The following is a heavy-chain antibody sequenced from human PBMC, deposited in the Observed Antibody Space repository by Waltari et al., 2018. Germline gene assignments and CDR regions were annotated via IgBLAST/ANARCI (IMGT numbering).Heavy chain of an antibody. CDR2: IYHSGST. J-gene: IGHJ4*02. D-gene: IGHD4-17*01. V-gene: IGHV4-38-2*01. CDR1: GYSISRGYY. CDR3: ARMGEGDYISRVFDY. Sequence: QVQLQESGPGLVKPSETLSLTCAVSGYSISRGYYWGWIRQPPGKGLEWIGSIYHSGSTDYNPSLKSRVTISVDTSKNQFSLKLSSVTAADTAVYYCARMGEGDYISRVFDYWGQGTLVTVSS.